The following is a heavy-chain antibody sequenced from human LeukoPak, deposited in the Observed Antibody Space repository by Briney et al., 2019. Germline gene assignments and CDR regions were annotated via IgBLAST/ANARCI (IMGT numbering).Heavy chain of an antibody. CDR2: IRYDGSNK. D-gene: IGHD5-12*01. CDR3: ARSGGYGWDY. V-gene: IGHV3-30*02. Sequence: PGGSLRLSCAASGFTFSSYGMHWVRQAPGKGLEWVAFIRYDGSNKYYADSVKGRFTISRDNAENSLFLQMNNLRVDDTAVYYCARSGGYGWDYWGQGAVVTVSS. J-gene: IGHJ4*02. CDR1: GFTFSSYG.